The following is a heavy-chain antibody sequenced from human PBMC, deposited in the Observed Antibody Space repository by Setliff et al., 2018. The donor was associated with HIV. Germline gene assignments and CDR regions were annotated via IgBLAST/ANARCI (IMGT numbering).Heavy chain of an antibody. V-gene: IGHV4-34*01. CDR2: IKHSGST. Sequence: SETLSLTCAVYGESFSGYFWSWIRQPPGKGLEWIGEIKHSGSTNYNPSLKSRVSISVATSKNQFSLKLTSVTAADTAVYYCATGITMAPDYWGQGSLVTVSS. CDR1: GESFSGYF. D-gene: IGHD1-20*01. J-gene: IGHJ4*02. CDR3: ATGITMAPDY.